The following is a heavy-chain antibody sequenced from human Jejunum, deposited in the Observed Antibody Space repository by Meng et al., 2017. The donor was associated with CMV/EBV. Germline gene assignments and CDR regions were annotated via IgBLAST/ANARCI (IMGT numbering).Heavy chain of an antibody. CDR2: INPQSGDT. J-gene: IGHJ4*02. Sequence: SDFTSSNYAINWVRQAPGQGLEWMGWINPQSGDTYYAQNFQGRVTMTRDTSISTAYMELSSLKFDDTAVYYCASVWYNAHDPFDYWGQGTVVTV. CDR1: DFTSSNYA. CDR3: ASVWYNAHDPFDY. V-gene: IGHV1-2*02. D-gene: IGHD1-14*01.